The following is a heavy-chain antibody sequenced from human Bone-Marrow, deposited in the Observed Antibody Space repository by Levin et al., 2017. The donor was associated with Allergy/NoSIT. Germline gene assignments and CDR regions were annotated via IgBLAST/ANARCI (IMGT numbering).Heavy chain of an antibody. J-gene: IGHJ4*02. V-gene: IGHV1-18*01. CDR1: GYTFTDYG. Sequence: AASVKVSCQASGYTFTDYGISWVRQAPGQGLEWMGWINVNSGHTNYVQKFQGRVTMTTDTSTKTAYMELRSLRSDDTAIYYCARGFDRWGQGTLVTVSS. CDR3: ARGFDR. CDR2: INVNSGHT.